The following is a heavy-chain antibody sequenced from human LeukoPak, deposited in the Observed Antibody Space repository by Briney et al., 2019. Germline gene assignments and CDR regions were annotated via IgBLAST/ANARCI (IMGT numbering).Heavy chain of an antibody. CDR3: ARGGVTYYFDY. CDR2: ISSSGSTK. CDR1: GFTFSSYE. D-gene: IGHD3-10*01. J-gene: IGHJ4*02. V-gene: IGHV3-48*03. Sequence: GGSLRLSCAASGFTFSSYEMNWVRQAPGKGLEWVSYISSSGSTKYYADSVKGRFTISGDNAKNSLYLQMNSLRAEDTAVYYCARGGVTYYFDYWGQGTLVTVSS.